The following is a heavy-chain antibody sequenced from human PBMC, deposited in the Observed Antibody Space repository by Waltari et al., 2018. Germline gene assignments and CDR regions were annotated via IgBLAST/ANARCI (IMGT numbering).Heavy chain of an antibody. CDR2: IANRWTP. Sequence: QVQLQQSGPGLVKPSQTLTLICTVSGGSMTSAYSYWSWIRQHPGKGLEWIGVIANRWTPYYNPSLKGVGDMSIDTSKNQFSLKVNSVTAADTAVYYCAKGGGGTRDGMDVWGQGTTVTVSS. CDR3: AKGGGGTRDGMDV. D-gene: IGHD2-2*01. CDR1: GGSMTSAYSY. V-gene: IGHV4-31*01. J-gene: IGHJ6*02.